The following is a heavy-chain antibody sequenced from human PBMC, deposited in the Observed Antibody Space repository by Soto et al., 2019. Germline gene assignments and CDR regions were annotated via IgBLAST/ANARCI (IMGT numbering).Heavy chain of an antibody. Sequence: SVKVSCKASGGTFSSYAISWVRQAPGQGLEWMGGIIPIFGTANYAQKFQGRVTITADESTSTAYMELSSLRSEDTAVYYCARHLLASKYYFGMDVWGQGTAVTVSS. CDR1: GGTFSSYA. CDR3: ARHLLASKYYFGMDV. CDR2: IIPIFGTA. J-gene: IGHJ6*02. V-gene: IGHV1-69*13. D-gene: IGHD2-15*01.